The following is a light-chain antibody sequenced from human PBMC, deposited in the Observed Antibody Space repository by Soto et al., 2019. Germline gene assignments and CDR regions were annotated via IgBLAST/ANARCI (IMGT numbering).Light chain of an antibody. CDR1: QSVSSY. Sequence: RASQSVSSYLGWFQQKPGQAPRLLIYDASNRATGIPARFSGSGSETDFTPTISSLEPEDSAVYYCQQRASWVTFGQGTRLEIK. CDR3: QQRASWVT. J-gene: IGKJ5*01. CDR2: DAS. V-gene: IGKV3-11*01.